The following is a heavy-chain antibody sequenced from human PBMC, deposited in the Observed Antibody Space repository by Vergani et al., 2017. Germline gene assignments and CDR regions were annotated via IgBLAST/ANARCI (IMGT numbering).Heavy chain of an antibody. V-gene: IGHV4-34*01. CDR2: IDHTGRP. D-gene: IGHD4-11*01. CDR3: ARVNTETNGHLYYYYYMDV. CDR1: GGSFTSYH. J-gene: IGHJ6*03. Sequence: QLQLQQWGGGLLKPSETLSLTCVVNGGSFTSYHWTWIRQSPGEGLEWVGDIDHTGRPDYNPSLKSRLTMSVDKSRNQFSLTLNSVTATDTAIYFCARVNTETNGHLYYYYYMDVWGQGTAVTDS.